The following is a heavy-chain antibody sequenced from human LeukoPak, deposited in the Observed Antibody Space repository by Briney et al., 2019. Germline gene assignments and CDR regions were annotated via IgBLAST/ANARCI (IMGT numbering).Heavy chain of an antibody. CDR2: INHSGST. D-gene: IGHD3-16*02. CDR1: GRSFSGYY. CDR3: ARGIPGRSIDY. Sequence: PSETLSLTCAVYGRSFSGYYWSWIRQPPGKGLEWIGEINHSGSTNYNPSLKSRVTISVDTSKNQFSLKLSSVTAADTAVYYCARGIPGRSIDYWGQGTLVTVSS. J-gene: IGHJ4*02. V-gene: IGHV4-34*01.